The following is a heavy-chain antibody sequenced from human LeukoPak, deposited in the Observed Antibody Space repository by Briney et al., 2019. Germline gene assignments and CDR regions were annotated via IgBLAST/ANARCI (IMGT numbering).Heavy chain of an antibody. J-gene: IGHJ5*02. CDR3: AKDMSRYFDWRNWFDP. Sequence: GGSLRLSCAASGFTFDDYAMHWVRQAPGKGLEWVSLISGDGGSTYYADSVKGRFTISRDNSKNFLYLQMNSLRTEDTALYYCAKDMSRYFDWRNWFDPWGQGTLVTVSS. CDR1: GFTFDDYA. V-gene: IGHV3-43*02. D-gene: IGHD3-9*01. CDR2: ISGDGGST.